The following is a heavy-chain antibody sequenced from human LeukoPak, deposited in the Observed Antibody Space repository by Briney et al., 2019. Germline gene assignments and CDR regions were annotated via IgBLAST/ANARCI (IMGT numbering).Heavy chain of an antibody. J-gene: IGHJ4*02. D-gene: IGHD3-10*01. Sequence: GGSLRLSCAASGFTFSSYAMHWVRQAPGKGLEYVSAISSNGGSTYYANSVKGRFTISRDNSKNTPYLQMGSLRAEDMAVYYCARDLYGSGSYWGQGTLVTVSS. V-gene: IGHV3-64*01. CDR2: ISSNGGST. CDR3: ARDLYGSGSY. CDR1: GFTFSSYA.